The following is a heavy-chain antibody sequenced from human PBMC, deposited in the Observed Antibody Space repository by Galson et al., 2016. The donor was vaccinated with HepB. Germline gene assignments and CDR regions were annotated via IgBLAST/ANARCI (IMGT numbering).Heavy chain of an antibody. D-gene: IGHD1-1*01. CDR1: GFVFSNFG. J-gene: IGHJ4*02. Sequence: SLRLSCAVSGFVFSNFGLSWVRQAPGKGLEWVASISTRRTTYYSDSVQGRFTISRDNSNNTLYLQMNGLRAEDTAVYYCAKERLVRRIFDHWGQGTLPTVSS. V-gene: IGHV3-23*01. CDR2: ISTRRTT. CDR3: AKERLVRRIFDH.